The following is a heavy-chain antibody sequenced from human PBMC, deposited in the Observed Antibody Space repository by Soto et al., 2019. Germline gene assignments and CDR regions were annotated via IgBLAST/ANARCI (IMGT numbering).Heavy chain of an antibody. Sequence: EASVKVSCKASGYTFANSGINWVRQAPGQGLEWMGWISTDNGNTNYAQHLQGRVSMTTDTSTSTAYMELSSLRSEDTAVYYCARHDCISTSCYYYYYYSMDVWGQGTTVTVSS. D-gene: IGHD2-2*01. V-gene: IGHV1-18*01. J-gene: IGHJ6*02. CDR1: GYTFANSG. CDR3: ARHDCISTSCYYYYYYSMDV. CDR2: ISTDNGNT.